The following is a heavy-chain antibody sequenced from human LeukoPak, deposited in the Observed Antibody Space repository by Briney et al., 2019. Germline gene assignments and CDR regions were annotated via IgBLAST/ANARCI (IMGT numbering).Heavy chain of an antibody. CDR1: GGSFSGYY. Sequence: SETLSLTCAVYGGSFSGYYWNWICQPPGKGLEWIGEINHSGSTNYNPSLKSRVTISVDTSKNQFSLKLSSVSAADTAVYYCARGRRQRLIKGYNWFDPWGQGTLVTVSS. CDR3: ARGRRQRLIKGYNWFDP. CDR2: INHSGST. J-gene: IGHJ5*02. V-gene: IGHV4-34*01. D-gene: IGHD6-25*01.